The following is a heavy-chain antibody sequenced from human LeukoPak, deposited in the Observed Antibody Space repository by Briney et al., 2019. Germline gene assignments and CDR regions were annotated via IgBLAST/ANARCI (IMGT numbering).Heavy chain of an antibody. Sequence: GASLRLSCAASGFTFSSYAMSWVRQAPGKGLEGGSAISGSGGSTYYADSVKGRFTISRDNSKNTLYLQMNSLRAEDTAVYYCADCSGGSCYKNDYYYYGMDVWGQGTTVTVSS. V-gene: IGHV3-23*01. J-gene: IGHJ6*02. D-gene: IGHD2-15*01. CDR2: ISGSGGST. CDR3: ADCSGGSCYKNDYYYYGMDV. CDR1: GFTFSSYA.